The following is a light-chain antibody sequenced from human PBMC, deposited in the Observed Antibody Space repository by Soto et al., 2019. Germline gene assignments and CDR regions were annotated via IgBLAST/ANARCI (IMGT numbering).Light chain of an antibody. V-gene: IGKV3-20*01. CDR2: GAS. Sequence: EIVLTQSPGTLSLSPGERATLSCRASQSVSSSYVAWYQQKPGQAPRLLIYGASSRATGIPDRFSGSGSETDFTLTISRLEPEDFAVYYCQQYGSSPRTFGQGTQVEIK. CDR1: QSVSSSY. CDR3: QQYGSSPRT. J-gene: IGKJ1*01.